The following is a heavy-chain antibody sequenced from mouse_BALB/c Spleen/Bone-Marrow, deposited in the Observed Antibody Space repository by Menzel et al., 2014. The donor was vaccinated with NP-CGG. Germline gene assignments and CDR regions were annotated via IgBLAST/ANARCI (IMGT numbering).Heavy chain of an antibody. CDR1: GYTFTTYT. Sequence: QVQLKESGAELARPGASEKMSCKASGYTFTTYTMHWVKQRPGQGLEWIGYINPSSGYTNYNQKFKDEATLTADKSSSTAYMQLSSLTSEDSAVYFCAKRDIYYGYDGNAMDYWGQGTSVTVSS. D-gene: IGHD2-2*01. J-gene: IGHJ4*01. CDR3: AKRDIYYGYDGNAMDY. V-gene: IGHV1-4*01. CDR2: INPSSGYT.